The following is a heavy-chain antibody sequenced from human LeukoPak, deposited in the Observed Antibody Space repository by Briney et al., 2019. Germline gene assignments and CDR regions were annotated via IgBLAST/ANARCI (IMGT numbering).Heavy chain of an antibody. D-gene: IGHD6-13*01. CDR2: IFCSGTT. CDR3: ARGGSAAKYYFDS. CDR1: NDSISPLY. Sequence: SETLSLTCTVSNDSISPLYWGWIRQPPGKGLEFIGYIFCSGTTNFNPSLKSRVTLSVDTSKNQFSLRLNSVTAADTAVYYCARGGSAAKYYFDSWGQGTLVTVSS. V-gene: IGHV4-59*11. J-gene: IGHJ4*02.